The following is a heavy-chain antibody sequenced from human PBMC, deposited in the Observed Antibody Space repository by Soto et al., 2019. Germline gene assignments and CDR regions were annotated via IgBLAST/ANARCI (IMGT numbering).Heavy chain of an antibody. CDR2: ISAYNGNT. CDR3: ARNVAQQVDP. CDR1: CYTIPSYG. V-gene: IGHV1-18*01. Sequence: ASVKVSCKASCYTIPSYGISWVRQAPGQGLEWMGWISAYNGNTNYAQKLQGRVTMTTDTSTSTAYMELRSLRSDDTAVYYCARNVAQQVDPWGQGTLVTVSS. J-gene: IGHJ5*02. D-gene: IGHD6-13*01.